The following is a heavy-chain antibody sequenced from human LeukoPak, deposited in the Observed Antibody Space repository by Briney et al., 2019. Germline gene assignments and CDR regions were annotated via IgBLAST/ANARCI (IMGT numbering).Heavy chain of an antibody. V-gene: IGHV3-23*01. CDR2: ISGSGGST. CDR3: AKASGWYGTSFDY. CDR1: GFTFSSYA. J-gene: IGHJ4*02. Sequence: GGSLRLSCAASGFTFSSYAMSWVHQPPRKGLEGVSAISGSGGSTYYADSVKGRFTISRDNSKNTLYLQMNSLRAEDTAVYYCAKASGWYGTSFDYWGQGTLVTVSS. D-gene: IGHD6-19*01.